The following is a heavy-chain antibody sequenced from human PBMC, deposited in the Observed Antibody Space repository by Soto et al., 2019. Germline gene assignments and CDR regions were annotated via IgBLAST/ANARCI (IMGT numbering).Heavy chain of an antibody. J-gene: IGHJ6*02. CDR1: GYTFTSYG. D-gene: IGHD2-2*01. V-gene: IGHV1-18*01. CDR3: AREIVVVPAAISEPNYYYYGMDV. Sequence: QVQLVQSGAEVKKPGASVKVSCKASGYTFTSYGISWVRQAPGQGLEWMGWISAYNGNTNYAQKLQGRVTMTTDTSTSTAYMELRSLRSDDTAVYYCAREIVVVPAAISEPNYYYYGMDVWGQGTTVTVSS. CDR2: ISAYNGNT.